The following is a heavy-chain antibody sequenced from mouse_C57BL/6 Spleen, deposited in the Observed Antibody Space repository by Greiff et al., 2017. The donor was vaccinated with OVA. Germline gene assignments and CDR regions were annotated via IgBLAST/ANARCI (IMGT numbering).Heavy chain of an antibody. D-gene: IGHD1-1*01. Sequence: EVMLVESGGGLVKPGGSLKLSCAASGFTFSDYGMHWVRQAPEKGLEWVAYISSGSSTIYYADTVKGRFTISRDNAKNTLFLQMTSLRSEDTAMYYCARLTVVEAMDYWGQGTSVTVSS. V-gene: IGHV5-17*01. J-gene: IGHJ4*01. CDR1: GFTFSDYG. CDR3: ARLTVVEAMDY. CDR2: ISSGSSTI.